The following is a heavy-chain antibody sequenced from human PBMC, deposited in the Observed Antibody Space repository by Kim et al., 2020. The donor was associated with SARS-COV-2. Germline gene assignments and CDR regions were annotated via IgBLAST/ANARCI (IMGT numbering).Heavy chain of an antibody. CDR3: ARSGTGYSSGWYGGY. Sequence: ASVNVSCKASGYTFTSYYMHWVRQAPGQGLDWMGIINPSGGSTSYAQKFQGRVTMTRDTSTSTVYMELSSLRSEDTAVYYCARSGTGYSSGWYGGYWGQGTLVTVSS. CDR1: GYTFTSYY. V-gene: IGHV1-46*03. CDR2: INPSGGST. D-gene: IGHD6-19*01. J-gene: IGHJ4*02.